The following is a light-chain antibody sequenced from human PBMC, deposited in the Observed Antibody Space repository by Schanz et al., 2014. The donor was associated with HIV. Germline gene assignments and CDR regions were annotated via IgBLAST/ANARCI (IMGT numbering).Light chain of an antibody. CDR3: QQYGGSPT. V-gene: IGKV3-20*01. CDR1: QSVGGSQ. Sequence: EIVLTQSPGRLSLSPGERATLSCRASQSVGGSQLAWFQLKRGQPPRLLIYDASTRAAGIPDRFSGSGSGSTFTLIISRLERADAAVYYCQQYGGSPTFGQGTKVEIK. J-gene: IGKJ1*01. CDR2: DAS.